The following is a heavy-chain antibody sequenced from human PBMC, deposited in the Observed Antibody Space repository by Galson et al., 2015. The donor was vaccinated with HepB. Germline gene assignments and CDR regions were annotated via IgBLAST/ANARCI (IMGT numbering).Heavy chain of an antibody. CDR1: GFTFSSYS. J-gene: IGHJ5*02. CDR2: ISSSSSYI. CDR3: ARDGKGKLLWFLNWFDP. D-gene: IGHD3-10*01. Sequence: SLRLSCAASGFTFSSYSMNWVRQAPGKGLEWVSSISSSSSYIYYADSVKGRFTISRDNAKNSLYLQMNSLRAGDTAAYYCARDGKGKLLWFLNWFDPWGQGTLVTVSS. V-gene: IGHV3-21*01.